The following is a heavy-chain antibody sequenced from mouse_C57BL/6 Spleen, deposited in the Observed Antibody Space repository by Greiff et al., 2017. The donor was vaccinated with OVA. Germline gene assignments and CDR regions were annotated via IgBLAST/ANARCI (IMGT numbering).Heavy chain of an antibody. CDR1: GFTFSDYY. J-gene: IGHJ1*03. CDR3: AREYYGSSYWYFDV. D-gene: IGHD1-1*01. V-gene: IGHV5-16*01. CDR2: INYDSSST. Sequence: EVKLVESEGGLVQPGSSMKLSCTASGFTFSDYYMAWVRQVPEKGLEWVANINYDSSSTYYLDSLKSRFIISRDNAKNILYLQMSSLKSEDTATYYCAREYYGSSYWYFDVWGTGTTVTVSS.